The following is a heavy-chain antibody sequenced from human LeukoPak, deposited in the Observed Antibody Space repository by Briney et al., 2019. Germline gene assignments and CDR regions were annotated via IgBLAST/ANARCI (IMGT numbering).Heavy chain of an antibody. V-gene: IGHV3-48*03. J-gene: IGHJ3*02. D-gene: IGHD1-20*01. CDR3: ARDLSYNWNDGGAFDI. Sequence: PGGSLRLSCAASGFTFSSYEMNWVRQAPGKGLEWVSYISSSGSTIYYADSVKGRFTISRDNAKNSLYLQMNSLRAEDTAVYYCARDLSYNWNDGGAFDIWGQGTMVTVSS. CDR1: GFTFSSYE. CDR2: ISSSGSTI.